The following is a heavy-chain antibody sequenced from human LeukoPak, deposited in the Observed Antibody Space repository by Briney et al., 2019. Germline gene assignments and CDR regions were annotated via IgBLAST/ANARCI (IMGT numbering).Heavy chain of an antibody. CDR1: GFTFSSYE. V-gene: IGHV3-48*03. CDR2: ISSSGSTI. J-gene: IGHJ6*02. D-gene: IGHD4-17*01. Sequence: GGSLRLSCAASGFTFSSYEMNWVRQAPGKGLEWVSYISSSGSTIYYADSVKGRFTISRDNAKNSLYLQMNSLRAEDTAVYYCARESDVTSNYGDYYYYYYYGMDVWGQGTTVTVSS. CDR3: ARESDVTSNYGDYYYYYYYGMDV.